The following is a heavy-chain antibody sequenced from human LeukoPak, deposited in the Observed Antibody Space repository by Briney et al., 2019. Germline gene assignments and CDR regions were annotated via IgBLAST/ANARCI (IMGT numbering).Heavy chain of an antibody. V-gene: IGHV4-61*02. CDR2: IYSPGTN. J-gene: IGHJ3*02. CDR1: AGSINSDDYY. Sequence: SETLSLTCTVSAGSINSDDYYWSWIRQPAGKGLEWIGRIYSPGTNYNYNPSLKSRVTISIDTSKNQISLKLTSVTAGDTAVYYCARGIGTSYESSRDAFDIWGQGTMVTVSS. CDR3: ARGIGTSYESSRDAFDI. D-gene: IGHD3-22*01.